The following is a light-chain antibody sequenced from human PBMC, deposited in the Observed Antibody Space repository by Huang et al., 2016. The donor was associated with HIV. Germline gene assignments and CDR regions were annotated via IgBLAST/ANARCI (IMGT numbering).Light chain of an antibody. CDR3: QHYKTYSWT. V-gene: IGKV1-5*03. J-gene: IGKJ1*01. CDR2: KAS. CDR1: QSISNW. Sequence: DIQMTQSPSTLSASVGDRVTITCRASQSISNWLAWYQQKPGKAPKLLIYKASSLESGVPSRVSGSGSGTECTLTISSLQPDDFATYYCQHYKTYSWTFGQGTKVDI.